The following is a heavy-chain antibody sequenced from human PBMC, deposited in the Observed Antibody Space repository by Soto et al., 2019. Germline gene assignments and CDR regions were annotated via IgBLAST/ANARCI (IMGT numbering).Heavy chain of an antibody. Sequence: GESLKISCKGSGYTFTSYWIGWVRQMPGEGLEWMGIIYPRDSDTTYSPSFQGQVTISADKSFSTAYLQWSSLRASDTAMYYCARHDGSGTGFDSWGLGTLVTVSS. J-gene: IGHJ4*02. CDR2: IYPRDSDT. CDR1: GYTFTSYW. V-gene: IGHV5-51*01. CDR3: ARHDGSGTGFDS. D-gene: IGHD3-10*01.